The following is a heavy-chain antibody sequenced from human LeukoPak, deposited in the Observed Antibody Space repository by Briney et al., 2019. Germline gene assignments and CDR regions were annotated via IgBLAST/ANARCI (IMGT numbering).Heavy chain of an antibody. J-gene: IGHJ4*02. Sequence: GGSLRLSGAASGFTFSSYVMGWVRQAPGKGLEWVSSISNSGGSTYYADSVRGRFTISRDNSKNTLYLQMNSLRAEDTAVYYCAKEGFDSWGQGTLVTVSS. CDR1: GFTFSSYV. V-gene: IGHV3-23*01. CDR3: AKEGFDS. CDR2: ISNSGGST.